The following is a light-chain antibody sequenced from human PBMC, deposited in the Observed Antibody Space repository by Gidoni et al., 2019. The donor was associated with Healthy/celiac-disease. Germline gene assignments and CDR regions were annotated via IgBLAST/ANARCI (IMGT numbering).Light chain of an antibody. Sequence: QSALTQPASMSGSPGQSITISCTGTSSDVGSYNLVSWYQQHPGKAPKLMIDEGSKRPSGVSNRFSGSKSGNTASLTISGLQAEDEADYYCFSYAGSSTLVFGGGTKLTVL. J-gene: IGLJ2*01. CDR1: SSDVGSYNL. CDR3: FSYAGSSTLV. CDR2: EGS. V-gene: IGLV2-23*01.